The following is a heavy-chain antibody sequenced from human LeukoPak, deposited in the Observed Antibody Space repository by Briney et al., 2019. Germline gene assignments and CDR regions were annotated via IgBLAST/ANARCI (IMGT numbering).Heavy chain of an antibody. CDR2: IKEDGSEK. D-gene: IGHD7-27*01. Sequence: GGSLSLPCAASGFTFSTYQMTWVRQAPGKGLEWVANIKEDGSEKYHVDSVEGRFTVSRDNAKSSLYLQMNTLRAEDTAVYYCARLGLGHADYWGQGGQCTVSS. V-gene: IGHV3-7*04. CDR3: ARLGLGHADY. J-gene: IGHJ4*02. CDR1: GFTFSTYQ.